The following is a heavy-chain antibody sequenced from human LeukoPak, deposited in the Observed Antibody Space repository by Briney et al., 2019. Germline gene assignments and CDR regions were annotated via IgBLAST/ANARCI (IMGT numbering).Heavy chain of an antibody. J-gene: IGHJ4*02. V-gene: IGHV4-59*12. CDR3: ARAAGNLSPDY. CDR1: GGSINSYY. CDR2: IYYSGST. Sequence: SETLSLTCTVSGGSINSYYWSWIRQPPGKGLEWIGYIYYSGSTYYNPSLKSRVTISVDTSKNQFSLKLSSVTAADTAVYYCARAAGNLSPDYWGQGTLVTVSS.